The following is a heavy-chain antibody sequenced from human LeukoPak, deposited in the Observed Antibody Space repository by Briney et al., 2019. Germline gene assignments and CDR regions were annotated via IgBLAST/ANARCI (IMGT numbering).Heavy chain of an antibody. CDR1: GGSISSYY. D-gene: IGHD6-19*01. CDR3: ARAPRPSFGAVSYSSGWYFDY. Sequence: SETLSLTCTVSGGSISSYYWSWIRQPAGKGLEWIGRIYTSGSTNYNPSLKSRVTMSVETSKNQFSLKLSSVTAADTAVYYCARAPRPSFGAVSYSSGWYFDYWGQGTLVTVSS. V-gene: IGHV4-4*07. CDR2: IYTSGST. J-gene: IGHJ4*02.